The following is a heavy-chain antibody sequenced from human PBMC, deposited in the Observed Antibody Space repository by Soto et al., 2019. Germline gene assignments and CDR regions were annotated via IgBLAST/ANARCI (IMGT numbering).Heavy chain of an antibody. J-gene: IGHJ3*02. CDR3: ARHYYDSSGYPQRSAFDI. Sequence: QLQLQESGPGLVKPSETLSLTCTVSGGSISSSSYYWGWIRQPPGKGLEWIGSIYYSGSTYYNPSLKSRVTISLDTSKNQFSLQLSSVTAADTAVYYCARHYYDSSGYPQRSAFDIWGQGTMVTVSS. CDR2: IYYSGST. CDR1: GGSISSSSYY. D-gene: IGHD3-22*01. V-gene: IGHV4-39*01.